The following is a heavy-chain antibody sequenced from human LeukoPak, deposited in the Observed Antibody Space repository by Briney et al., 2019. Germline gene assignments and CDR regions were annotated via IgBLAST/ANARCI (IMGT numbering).Heavy chain of an antibody. D-gene: IGHD2-15*01. CDR2: ISSSGSTI. CDR3: ARTFSSVDYIDY. V-gene: IGHV3-48*04. J-gene: IGHJ4*02. CDR1: GFTFSSYS. Sequence: GGSLRLSCAASGFTFSSYSMNWVRQAPGKGLEWVSYISSSGSTIYYADSVKGRFTISRDNAKNSLYLQMNSLRAEDTAVYYCARTFSSVDYIDYWGQGTLVTVSS.